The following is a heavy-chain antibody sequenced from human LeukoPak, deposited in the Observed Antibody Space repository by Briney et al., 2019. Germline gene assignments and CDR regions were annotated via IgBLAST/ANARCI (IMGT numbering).Heavy chain of an antibody. J-gene: IGHJ3*02. CDR3: ARSSITGTTRDAFDI. D-gene: IGHD1-7*01. CDR2: ISYDGSNK. V-gene: IGHV3-30-3*01. CDR1: GFTFSSYA. Sequence: PGGSLRLSCAASGFTFSSYAMHWVRQAPGKGLEWVAVISYDGSNKYYADSVKGRFTISRDNSKNTLYLQMNSLRAEDTAVYYCARSSITGTTRDAFDIWGQGTMVTVSS.